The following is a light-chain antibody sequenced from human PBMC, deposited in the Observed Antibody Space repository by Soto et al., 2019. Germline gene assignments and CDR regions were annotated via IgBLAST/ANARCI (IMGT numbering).Light chain of an antibody. CDR3: QQRSNWPGT. CDR2: GVS. Sequence: EIVLTQSPGTLSLSPGERATLSCRASQSVSSGSLAWYQQKPGQAPRLLIYGVSSRATGIPDRFSGSGSGTDFTLTISRLEPEDFAVYYCQQRSNWPGTFGQGTKVEIK. CDR1: QSVSSGS. J-gene: IGKJ1*01. V-gene: IGKV3D-20*02.